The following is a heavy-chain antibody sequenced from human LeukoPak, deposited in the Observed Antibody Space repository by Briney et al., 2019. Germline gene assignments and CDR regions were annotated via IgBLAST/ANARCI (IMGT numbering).Heavy chain of an antibody. D-gene: IGHD3-22*01. J-gene: IGHJ6*03. CDR3: AKDIRRTLYHYDSSKNYYMDV. Sequence: QSGGSLRLSCAASGFTFEDHVMHWVRQAPGKGLEWVSSISWDSDTIGYADSVKGRFTISRDNAKNSLYLQMNGLRTEDTALYYCAKDIRRTLYHYDSSKNYYMDVWGTGTTVTVSS. CDR1: GFTFEDHV. V-gene: IGHV3-9*01. CDR2: ISWDSDTI.